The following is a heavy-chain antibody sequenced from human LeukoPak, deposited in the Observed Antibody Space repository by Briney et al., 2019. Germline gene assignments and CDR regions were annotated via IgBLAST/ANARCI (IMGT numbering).Heavy chain of an antibody. J-gene: IGHJ3*02. D-gene: IGHD4-17*01. Sequence: GGSLRLSCAASGFTFSSYSMNWVRQAPGKGLEWVSSISSSSSYIYYADSVKGRFTISRDNAKNSLYLQMNSLRAEDTAVYYCARDQATTVTPDAFDIWGQGTMVTVSS. V-gene: IGHV3-21*01. CDR2: ISSSSSYI. CDR3: ARDQATTVTPDAFDI. CDR1: GFTFSSYS.